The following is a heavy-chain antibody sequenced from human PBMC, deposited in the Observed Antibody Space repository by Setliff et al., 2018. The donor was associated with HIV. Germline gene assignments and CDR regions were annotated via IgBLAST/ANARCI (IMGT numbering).Heavy chain of an antibody. CDR2: IHHSGTA. D-gene: IGHD3-22*01. J-gene: IGHJ5*02. CDR3: ASRVYYYVSNNCLREEGFDP. Sequence: SETLSLTCTVSGGSITRTPYYWGWIRQPPGKGLEWIGSIHHSGTAKDNPSLKSRVTISVDPSKNQILLRLSSVTASDTAVYYCASRVYYYVSNNCLREEGFDPWGQGTLVTVSS. CDR1: GGSITRTPYY. V-gene: IGHV4-39*01.